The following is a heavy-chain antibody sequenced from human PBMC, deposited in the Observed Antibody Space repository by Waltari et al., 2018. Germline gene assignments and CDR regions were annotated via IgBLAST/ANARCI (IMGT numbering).Heavy chain of an antibody. V-gene: IGHV3-33*01. Sequence: QVPLVESGGGVVQPGRSLRRLCAASGFAFCRFGMHWVRQAPGKGLEWVAVIWHDGSNEYYVDSVKGRFTISRDNSKNTLYLQMNSLRAEDSAVYYCASQSTTLFDYWGQGTLVTVSS. D-gene: IGHD2-15*01. CDR3: ASQSTTLFDY. CDR1: GFAFCRFG. J-gene: IGHJ4*02. CDR2: IWHDGSNE.